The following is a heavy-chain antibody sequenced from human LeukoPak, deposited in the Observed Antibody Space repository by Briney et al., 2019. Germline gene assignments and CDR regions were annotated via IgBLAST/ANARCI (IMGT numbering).Heavy chain of an antibody. Sequence: PSETLSLTCAVYGGSFRGYYWSWIRQPPGKGLEWIGEINHSGSTNYNPSLKSRVTISVDTSKNQFSLKLSSVTAADTAVYYCARGWVVVVTAYYFDYWGQGTLVTVSS. CDR1: GGSFRGYY. D-gene: IGHD2-21*02. V-gene: IGHV4-34*01. J-gene: IGHJ4*02. CDR3: ARGWVVVVTAYYFDY. CDR2: INHSGST.